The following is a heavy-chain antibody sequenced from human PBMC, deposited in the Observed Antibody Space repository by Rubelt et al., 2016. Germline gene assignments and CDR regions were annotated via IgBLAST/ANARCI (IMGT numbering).Heavy chain of an antibody. CDR2: INCNHGGA. J-gene: IGHJ4*02. V-gene: IGHV1-2*06. CDR1: GGTFSSYS. Sequence: QVQLVQSGAEVKKPGSSVKVSCKASGGTFSSYSISWVRQAPGQGLEWMGRINCNHGGANYAQKFQGRVTMTKETSITKTYMEMSSLRSDDTAVYYCAREFPDFWGQGTLVTVSS. CDR3: AREFPDF.